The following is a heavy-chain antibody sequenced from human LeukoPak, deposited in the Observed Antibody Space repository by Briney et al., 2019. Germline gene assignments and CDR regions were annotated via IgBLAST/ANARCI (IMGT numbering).Heavy chain of an antibody. CDR3: AKGKSDSCYSPIDY. J-gene: IGHJ4*02. V-gene: IGHV3-23*01. CDR2: ISTGGGST. D-gene: IGHD2-15*01. CDR1: GFTFSSYA. Sequence: PGGSLRLSCAASGFTFSSYAMSWVRQAPGKGLEWVSVISTGGGSTYYADSVKGRFTISGDNSKNTLYLHMNSLRAEDTAVYYCAKGKSDSCYSPIDYWGQGTLVTVSP.